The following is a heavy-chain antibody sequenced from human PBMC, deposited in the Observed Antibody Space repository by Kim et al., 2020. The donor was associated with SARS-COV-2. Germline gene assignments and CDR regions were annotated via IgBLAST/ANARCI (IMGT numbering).Heavy chain of an antibody. Sequence: GGSLRLSCAASGFTFSDYYMSWIRQAPGKGLEWVSYISSSSSYTNYADSVKGRFTISRDNAKNSLYLQMNSPRAEDTAVYYCARGIAAAGPPDAFDIWGQGTMVTVSS. D-gene: IGHD6-13*01. J-gene: IGHJ3*02. CDR1: GFTFSDYY. V-gene: IGHV3-11*06. CDR2: ISSSSSYT. CDR3: ARGIAAAGPPDAFDI.